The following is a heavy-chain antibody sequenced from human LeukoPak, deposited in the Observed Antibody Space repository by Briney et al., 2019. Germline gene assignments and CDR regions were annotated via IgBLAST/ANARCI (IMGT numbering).Heavy chain of an antibody. CDR1: GGSISSSSYY. Sequence: SETLSLTCTVSGGSISSSSYYWGWIRQPPGKGLEWMGSIYCSGSTYYNPSLKSRVTISVDTSKNQFSLKLSSVTAADTAVYYCARIRGYSGYDPHFDYWGQGTLVTVSS. V-gene: IGHV4-39*07. J-gene: IGHJ4*02. D-gene: IGHD5-12*01. CDR2: IYCSGST. CDR3: ARIRGYSGYDPHFDY.